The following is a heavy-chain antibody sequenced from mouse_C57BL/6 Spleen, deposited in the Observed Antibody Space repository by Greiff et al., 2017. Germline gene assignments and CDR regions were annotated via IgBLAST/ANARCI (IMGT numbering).Heavy chain of an antibody. D-gene: IGHD3-2*02. Sequence: EVHLVESGGGLVKPGGSLKLSCAASGFTFSDYGMHWVRQAPEKGLEWVAYISSGSSTIYYADTVKGRFTISRDNAKNTLFLQMTSLRSEDTAMYYCASGQLRRWYFDVWGTGTTVTVSA. CDR1: GFTFSDYG. CDR3: ASGQLRRWYFDV. CDR2: ISSGSSTI. V-gene: IGHV5-17*01. J-gene: IGHJ1*03.